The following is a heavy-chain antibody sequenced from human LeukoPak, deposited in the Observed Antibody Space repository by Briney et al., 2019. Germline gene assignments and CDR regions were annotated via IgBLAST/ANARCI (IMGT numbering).Heavy chain of an antibody. D-gene: IGHD5-12*01. CDR3: ARGRSGYDLDAFDI. Sequence: ASVKVSCKASGYTFTSYDINWVRQATGQGLEWMGWMNPNSGNTGYAQKFQGRVAMTWNTSISTAYMELSSLRSEDTAVYYCARGRSGYDLDAFDIWGQGTMVTVSS. J-gene: IGHJ3*02. CDR1: GYTFTSYD. V-gene: IGHV1-8*01. CDR2: MNPNSGNT.